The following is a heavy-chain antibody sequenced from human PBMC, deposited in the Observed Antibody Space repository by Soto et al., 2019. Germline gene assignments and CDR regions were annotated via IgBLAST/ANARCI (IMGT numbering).Heavy chain of an antibody. CDR3: AKVVAARPGWFDP. J-gene: IGHJ5*02. V-gene: IGHV3-23*01. CDR2: ISGSGGST. Sequence: LRLSCAASGFTCSSYAMSWVRQAPGKGLEWVSAISGSGGSTYYADSVKGRFTISRDNSKNTLYLQMNSLRAEDTAVYYCAKVVAARPGWFDPWGQGTLVTVSS. D-gene: IGHD6-6*01. CDR1: GFTCSSYA.